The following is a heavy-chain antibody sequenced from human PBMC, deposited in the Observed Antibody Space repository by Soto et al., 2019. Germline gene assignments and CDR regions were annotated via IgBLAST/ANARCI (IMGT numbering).Heavy chain of an antibody. CDR1: GGSISSGY. J-gene: IGHJ5*02. V-gene: IGHV4-59*01. CDR2: IYLGGSI. Sequence: PSETLSLTCSVSGGSISSGYWTWIRHPPGKRLEWIGYIYLGGSINYNPSLKSRVIISVDTAKNQFSLSLSSVTAADTAVYYCTGAYYDIDGYLLDPWGQGTSVTVSS. CDR3: TGAYYDIDGYLLDP. D-gene: IGHD3-22*01.